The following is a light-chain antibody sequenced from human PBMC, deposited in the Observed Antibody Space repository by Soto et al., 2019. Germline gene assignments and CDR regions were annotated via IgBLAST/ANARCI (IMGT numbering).Light chain of an antibody. Sequence: EIVMTQSPATLSVSPGERATLSCRASQSVRNNLAWYQQKPGQAPRLLIYGASTRATGIPVRFSGSGSGTEFTLTISSLRSEDFAVYYCQQYNNWPPWTFGQGTKVEI. CDR2: GAS. J-gene: IGKJ1*01. CDR1: QSVRNN. V-gene: IGKV3-15*01. CDR3: QQYNNWPPWT.